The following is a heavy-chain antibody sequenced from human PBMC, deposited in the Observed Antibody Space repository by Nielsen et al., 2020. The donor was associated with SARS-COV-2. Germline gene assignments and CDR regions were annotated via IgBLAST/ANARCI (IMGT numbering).Heavy chain of an antibody. CDR3: AREQWLGKYLDY. V-gene: IGHV1-18*01. Sequence: ASVTVSCKASGYTFTSYGISWVRQAPGQGLEWMGWISAYNGNTNYAQKLQGRVTMTTDTSTSTAYMELRSLRSDDTAVYYCAREQWLGKYLDYWGQGTLVTVSS. CDR2: ISAYNGNT. CDR1: GYTFTSYG. D-gene: IGHD6-19*01. J-gene: IGHJ4*02.